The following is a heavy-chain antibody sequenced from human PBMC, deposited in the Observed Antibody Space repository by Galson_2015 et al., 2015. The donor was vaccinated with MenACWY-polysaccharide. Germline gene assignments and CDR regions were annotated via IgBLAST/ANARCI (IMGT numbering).Heavy chain of an antibody. V-gene: IGHV3-23*01. CDR1: GLTLSNHV. CDR2: ISSSRGTT. D-gene: IGHD1-26*01. Sequence: SLRLACAASGLTLSNHVMNWVRQAPGHGLESLSTISSSRGTTYYPDSVKGRFPISRDNSKNTLYLQMNSLRAEDTAVYYCAKDTGSSPNDFWGQGTLVTVSS. CDR3: AKDTGSSPNDF. J-gene: IGHJ4*02.